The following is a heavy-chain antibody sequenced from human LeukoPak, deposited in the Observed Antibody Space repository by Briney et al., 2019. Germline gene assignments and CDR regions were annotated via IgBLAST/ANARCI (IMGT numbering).Heavy chain of an antibody. CDR1: GDSISSGGYY. CDR3: ARAFGAYCTNGVCYHFDY. CDR2: IYYSGST. V-gene: IGHV4-31*03. J-gene: IGHJ4*02. D-gene: IGHD2-8*01. Sequence: SETLSLTCTVSGDSISSGGYYWSWIRQHPGKGLEWIGYIYYSGSTYFSPSLKSRVTISVDTSKNQFSLKLSSVTAADTAVYYCARAFGAYCTNGVCYHFDYWGQGTLVTVSS.